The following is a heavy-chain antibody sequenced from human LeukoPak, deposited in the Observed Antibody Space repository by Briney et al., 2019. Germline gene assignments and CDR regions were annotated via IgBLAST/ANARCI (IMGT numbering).Heavy chain of an antibody. Sequence: PSETLSLTCTVSGGSISSYYWSWIRQPPGKGLEWIGYIYYSGGTNYNPSLKSRVTISIDTSKNQFSLKLSSVTAADTAVYYCARQGDSGYDWAYFDYWGQGTLVTVSS. D-gene: IGHD5-12*01. J-gene: IGHJ4*02. CDR3: ARQGDSGYDWAYFDY. V-gene: IGHV4-59*08. CDR1: GGSISSYY. CDR2: IYYSGGT.